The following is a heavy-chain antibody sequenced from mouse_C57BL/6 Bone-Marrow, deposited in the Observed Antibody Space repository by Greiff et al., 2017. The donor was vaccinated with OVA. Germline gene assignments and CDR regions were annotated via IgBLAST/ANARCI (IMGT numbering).Heavy chain of an antibody. CDR3: ARGGSSSLYAMDY. V-gene: IGHV1-64*01. Sequence: VQLQQPGAELVKPGASVKLSCKASGYTFTSYWMHWVKQRRGQGLEWIGMIHPNSGSTNYNEKFKSKATLTVDKSSSTAYMQLSSLTSEDSAVYYCARGGSSSLYAMDYWGQGTSVTVSS. CDR1: GYTFTSYW. D-gene: IGHD1-1*01. CDR2: IHPNSGST. J-gene: IGHJ4*01.